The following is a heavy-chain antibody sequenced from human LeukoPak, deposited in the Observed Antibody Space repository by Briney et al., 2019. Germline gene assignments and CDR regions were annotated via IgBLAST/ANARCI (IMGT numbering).Heavy chain of an antibody. CDR3: ARDGDYYDSSGYYSRYFQH. J-gene: IGHJ1*01. CDR1: GYTFTSYG. D-gene: IGHD3-22*01. CDR2: ISASGGSI. V-gene: IGHV1-46*01. Sequence: ASVKVSCKASGYTFTSYGISWVRQAPGQGLEWMGIISASGGSISYAQKFQGRVTMTRDTSTNTVYMDLSSLRSEDTAVYYCARDGDYYDSSGYYSRYFQHRGQGTLVTVSS.